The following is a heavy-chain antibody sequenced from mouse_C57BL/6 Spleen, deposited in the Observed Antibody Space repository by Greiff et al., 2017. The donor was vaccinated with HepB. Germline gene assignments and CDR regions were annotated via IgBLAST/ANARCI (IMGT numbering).Heavy chain of an antibody. V-gene: IGHV5-6*01. CDR1: GFTFSSYG. CDR2: ISSGGSYT. Sequence: EVKLVESGGDLVKPGGSLKLSCAASGFTFSSYGMSWVRQTPDKRLEWVATISSGGSYTYYPDSVKGRFTISRDNAKNTLYLQMSSLKSEDTAMYYCARHAYGSSSSLDYWGQGTTLTVSS. J-gene: IGHJ2*01. D-gene: IGHD1-1*01. CDR3: ARHAYGSSSSLDY.